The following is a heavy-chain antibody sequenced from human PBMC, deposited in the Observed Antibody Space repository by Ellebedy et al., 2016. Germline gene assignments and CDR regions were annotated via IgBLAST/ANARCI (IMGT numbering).Heavy chain of an antibody. J-gene: IGHJ4*02. CDR1: GYTFTSYD. Sequence: ASVKVSXXASGYTFTSYDINWVRQAPGQGLEWMGWISAYNGNTNYAQKLQGRVIMTTDTSTSTAYMELRSLRSDDTAVYYCARDGGRAARPTVFFDYWGQGTLVTVSS. V-gene: IGHV1-18*01. D-gene: IGHD6-6*01. CDR2: ISAYNGNT. CDR3: ARDGGRAARPTVFFDY.